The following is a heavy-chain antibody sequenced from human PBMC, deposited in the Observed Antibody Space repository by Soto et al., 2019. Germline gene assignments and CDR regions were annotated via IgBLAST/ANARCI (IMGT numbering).Heavy chain of an antibody. V-gene: IGHV3-7*01. CDR3: GRSISGWSRFDY. Sequence: PGGSLRLSCAASGFTFSSYAMHWVRQAPGKGLEWVANIQQDGSEKNYVDSVKGRFTISRDNARNSLSLQMNGLRVEDTAMYYCGRSISGWSRFDYWGQGILVTVS. J-gene: IGHJ4*02. CDR2: IQQDGSEK. CDR1: GFTFSSYA. D-gene: IGHD6-19*01.